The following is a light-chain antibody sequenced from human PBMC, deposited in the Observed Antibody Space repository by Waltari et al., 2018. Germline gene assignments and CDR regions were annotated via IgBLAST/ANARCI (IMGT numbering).Light chain of an antibody. V-gene: IGLV2-14*01. CDR3: SSYTSSSTWV. CDR2: DVS. J-gene: IGLJ3*02. Sequence: QSALTQPASVSESPGQSITISCTGTSSDVGGYNYVSWYQQHIGKAPKLMIYDVSKRPSGVFNRFSGSNAGNTASLTISGLQAEDEADYYCSSYTSSSTWVFGGGTKLTVL. CDR1: SSDVGGYNY.